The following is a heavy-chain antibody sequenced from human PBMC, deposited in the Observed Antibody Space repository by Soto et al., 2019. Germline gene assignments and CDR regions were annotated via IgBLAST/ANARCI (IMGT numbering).Heavy chain of an antibody. V-gene: IGHV1-18*01. Sequence: GASVKVSCKASGYTFTSYGISWVRQAPGQGLEWMGWISAYNGNTNYAQKLQGRVTMTTDTSTSTAYMELRSLRSDDTAVYYCARGGMIVVVANGLFDYWGQGTLVTVSS. CDR3: ARGGMIVVVANGLFDY. D-gene: IGHD3-22*01. CDR2: ISAYNGNT. CDR1: GYTFTSYG. J-gene: IGHJ4*02.